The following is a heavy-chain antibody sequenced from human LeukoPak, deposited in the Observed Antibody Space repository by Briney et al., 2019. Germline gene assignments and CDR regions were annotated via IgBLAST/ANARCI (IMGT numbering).Heavy chain of an antibody. CDR3: ARDLGAVSSGSPFDVGY. D-gene: IGHD3-10*01. CDR1: GGSTSRSAYF. Sequence: SETLSLTCTVSGGSTSRSAYFWGWIRQPPGKGLEWIGYICYSASTYYNPSLKSRPTISIDTSKNQFSLKLSSVTAADTAVDYCARDLGAVSSGSPFDVGYWGQGSLVTVSS. V-gene: IGHV4-30-4*08. J-gene: IGHJ4*02. CDR2: ICYSAST.